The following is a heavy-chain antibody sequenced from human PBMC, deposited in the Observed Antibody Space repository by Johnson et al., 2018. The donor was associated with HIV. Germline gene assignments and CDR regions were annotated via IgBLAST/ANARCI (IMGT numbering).Heavy chain of an antibody. CDR2: SRFDGDDT. Sequence: VQLVESGGGVARPGGSLRLSCAASGFTFNDYDMSWVRQVPGKGLVYVSGSRFDGDDTMYEDSVKGRFTISRDNARNTLYLQMNSLRADDTAVYYCVREDGAFDLWGQGTVVTVSS. CDR3: VREDGAFDL. D-gene: IGHD5-24*01. J-gene: IGHJ3*01. CDR1: GFTFNDYD. V-gene: IGHV3-20*04.